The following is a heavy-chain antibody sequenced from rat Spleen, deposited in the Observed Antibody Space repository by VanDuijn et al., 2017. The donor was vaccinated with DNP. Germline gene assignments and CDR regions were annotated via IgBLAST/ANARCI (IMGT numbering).Heavy chain of an antibody. CDR1: GFTFSTAW. V-gene: IGHV6-6*01. D-gene: IGHD4-3*01. J-gene: IGHJ4*01. Sequence: EVQLVESGGGLVQPGRSLKLSCATSGFTFSTAWMYWYRQFPEKRLEWVARIKAKSNNYATDYTESEKGRFTSSRDDSKSSIYMQMNNLKEEETSIYYCAWDSINSGAWGKGTSVTVSS. CDR3: AWDSINSGA. CDR2: IKAKSNNYAT.